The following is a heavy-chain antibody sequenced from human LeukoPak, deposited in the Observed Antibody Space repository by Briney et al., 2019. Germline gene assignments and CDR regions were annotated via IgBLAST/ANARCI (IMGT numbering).Heavy chain of an antibody. Sequence: PSETLSLTCTVSSGSIRSYHWAWVRQPAGKTLEWLGRIYTTGDTDYNPSLKRRVTMSVDTYKNQFSLNLRSVTTADTAFYSCARNGYRKSWTHLDYWGQGTLVSVSS. J-gene: IGHJ4*02. D-gene: IGHD3/OR15-3a*01. CDR1: SGSIRSYH. CDR3: ARNGYRKSWTHLDY. V-gene: IGHV4-4*07. CDR2: IYTTGDT.